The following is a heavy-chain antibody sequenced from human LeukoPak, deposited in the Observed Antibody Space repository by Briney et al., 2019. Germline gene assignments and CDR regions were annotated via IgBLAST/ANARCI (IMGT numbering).Heavy chain of an antibody. CDR3: ARGLLWFGELSRFDY. J-gene: IGHJ4*02. CDR2: IKQDGSEK. Sequence: GGTLRLSCAASGFTFSSYRMSWVCQAPGKGLGWVANIKQDGSEKYYVDSVKGRFTISRDNAKNSLYLQMNSLRPEDTAVYYCARGLLWFGELSRFDYWGQGTLVTVSS. V-gene: IGHV3-7*01. CDR1: GFTFSSYR. D-gene: IGHD3-10*01.